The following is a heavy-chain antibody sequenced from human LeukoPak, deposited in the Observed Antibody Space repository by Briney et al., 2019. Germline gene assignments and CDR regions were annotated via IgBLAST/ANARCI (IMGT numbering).Heavy chain of an antibody. D-gene: IGHD3-3*02. CDR3: ARVSIFGVVIPPDF. Sequence: GGSLRLSCAASGFTFSSYAMHWVRQAPGKGLEWVAVISSDGSTKYYADSVKGRFTISRDNSKNTLFLQMNSLRAEDTAVYYCARVSIFGVVIPPDFWGQGTQVTVSS. J-gene: IGHJ4*02. CDR2: ISSDGSTK. V-gene: IGHV3-30*01. CDR1: GFTFSSYA.